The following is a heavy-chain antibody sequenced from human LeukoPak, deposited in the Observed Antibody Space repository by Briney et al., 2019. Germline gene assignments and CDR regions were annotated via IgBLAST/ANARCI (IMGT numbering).Heavy chain of an antibody. CDR1: GFSMSVYW. Sequence: GGSLRLSCEASGFSMSVYWMSWVRQAPGKGLEGVGNIKRDGSERNYVDSVKGRFTISRDNAKKSLYLQRNRLRAEDTAVYYCARDWGAYYHFFDYWGQGTLVTVSS. D-gene: IGHD3-22*01. CDR2: IKRDGSER. CDR3: ARDWGAYYHFFDY. J-gene: IGHJ4*02. V-gene: IGHV3-7*01.